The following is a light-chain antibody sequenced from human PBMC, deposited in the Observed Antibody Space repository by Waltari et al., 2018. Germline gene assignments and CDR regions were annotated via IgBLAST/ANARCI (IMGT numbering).Light chain of an antibody. CDR3: MQALQSPFT. J-gene: IGKJ3*01. CDR2: LGS. Sequence: VLTQSPLSLSVTPGESAPIPCRSSQRLRHSNGYNYLDWYVQKPGQSPQLLIYLGSSRASGVPDRFSCFGSGTDFTLTISRVEAEDVGIYYCMQALQSPFTFGPGTKVEIK. V-gene: IGKV2-28*01. CDR1: QRLRHSNGYNY.